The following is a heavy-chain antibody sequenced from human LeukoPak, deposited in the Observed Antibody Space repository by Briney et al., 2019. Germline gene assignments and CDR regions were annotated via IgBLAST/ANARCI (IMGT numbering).Heavy chain of an antibody. CDR3: AKLVVVVTASYYFDY. J-gene: IGHJ4*02. Sequence: PGGSLRLSCAASGFTFSSYSMNWVRQAPGKGLEWVSSISSSSSYIYYADSVKGRFTISRDNAKNSLYLQMNSLRAEDTAVYYCAKLVVVVTASYYFDYWGQGTLVTVSS. V-gene: IGHV3-21*04. CDR1: GFTFSSYS. CDR2: ISSSSSYI. D-gene: IGHD2-21*02.